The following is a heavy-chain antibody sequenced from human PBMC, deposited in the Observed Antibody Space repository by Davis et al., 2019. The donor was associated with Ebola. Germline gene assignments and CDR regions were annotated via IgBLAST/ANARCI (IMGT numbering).Heavy chain of an antibody. J-gene: IGHJ4*02. D-gene: IGHD3-10*01. Sequence: ASVTVSCKASRYPFTTYGISWVRQAPGRGREWMGWIKAYDGNTHYAQKLQGRITMTRDTSTSTVYMELSSLRFEDTAGYYCVRDFPEVGGGWGQGTLVTVSS. V-gene: IGHV1-18*01. CDR1: RYPFTTYG. CDR3: VRDFPEVGGG. CDR2: IKAYDGNT.